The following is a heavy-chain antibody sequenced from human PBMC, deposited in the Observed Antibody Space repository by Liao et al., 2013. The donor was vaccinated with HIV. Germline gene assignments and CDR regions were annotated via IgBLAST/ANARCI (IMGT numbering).Heavy chain of an antibody. CDR2: AYTSGST. J-gene: IGHJ6*03. Sequence: QVQLQESGPGLVKPSQTLSLTCTVSGGSISSGNYYWSWIRQPAGKGLEWIGRAYTSGSTNYNPSLKSRVTTISRHVQEPSSPSRLSSVTAADTAVYYCARGPRTEMATTPPITYYYSYTGRLGSKGTDRSPS. CDR1: GGSISSGNYY. V-gene: IGHV4-61*02. CDR3: ARGPRTEMATTPPITYYYSYTGR. D-gene: IGHD5-24*01.